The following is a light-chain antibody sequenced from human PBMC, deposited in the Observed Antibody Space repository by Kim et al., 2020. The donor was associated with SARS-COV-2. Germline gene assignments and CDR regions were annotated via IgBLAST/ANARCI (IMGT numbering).Light chain of an antibody. J-gene: IGLJ3*02. CDR1: NSNIGARFG. V-gene: IGLV1-40*01. CDR2: DDD. CDR3: QSYDSSLSAWV. Sequence: QSVLTQPPSVSGAPGQRVTISCTGNNSNIGARFGVHWYQQLPGTAPKLVMYDDDNRPSGVPDRFYGFKSGTSASLAITGLRAEDEADYYCQSYDSSLSAWVFGGGTQLTVL.